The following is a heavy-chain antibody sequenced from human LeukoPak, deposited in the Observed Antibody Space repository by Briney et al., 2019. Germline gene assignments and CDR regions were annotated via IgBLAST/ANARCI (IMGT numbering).Heavy chain of an antibody. Sequence: SETLSLTCTVSGSSINTPYYWAWIRQPPGEGLEWIGNIFHGVTTFYNPSLKSRVTISVDTSKNQFSLKLSSVTAADTALYYCVAITATGNWFDPWGQGTLVTVSS. CDR2: IFHGVTT. J-gene: IGHJ5*02. V-gene: IGHV4-38-2*02. CDR3: VAITATGNWFDP. D-gene: IGHD6-13*01. CDR1: GSSINTPYY.